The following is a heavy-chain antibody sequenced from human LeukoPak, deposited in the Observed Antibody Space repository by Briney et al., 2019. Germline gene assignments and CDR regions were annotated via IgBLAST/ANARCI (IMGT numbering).Heavy chain of an antibody. CDR1: GGSISSYY. V-gene: IGHV4-59*01. Sequence: PSETLSLTCTVSGGSISSYYWSWIRQPPGKGLEWIGYIYYSGSTNYNPSLKSRVTISVDTSKNQFSLKLSSVTAADTAVYYCARGCIAGSRVSFFDYWGQGTLVTVSS. J-gene: IGHJ4*02. CDR3: ARGCIAGSRVSFFDY. D-gene: IGHD1-20*01. CDR2: IYYSGST.